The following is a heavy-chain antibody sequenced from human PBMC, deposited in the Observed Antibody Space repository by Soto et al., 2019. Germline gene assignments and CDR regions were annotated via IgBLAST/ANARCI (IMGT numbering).Heavy chain of an antibody. CDR1: GYTFTSYD. V-gene: IGHV1-8*01. CDR2: MNPNSGNT. CDR3: ARLVGKTGSKKDNYYMDV. J-gene: IGHJ6*03. Sequence: ASVKVSCKASGYTFTSYDINWVRQATGQGLEWMGWMNPNSGNTGYAQKFQGRVTMTRNTSISTAYMELSSLRSEDTAVYYCARLVGKTGSKKDNYYMDVWGKGTTVTVS. D-gene: IGHD3-9*01.